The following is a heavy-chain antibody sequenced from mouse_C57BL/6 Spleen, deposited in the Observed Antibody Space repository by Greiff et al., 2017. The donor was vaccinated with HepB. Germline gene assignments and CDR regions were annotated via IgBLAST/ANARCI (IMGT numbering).Heavy chain of an antibody. V-gene: IGHV1-52*01. Sequence: QVHVKQPGAELVRPGSSVKLSCKASGYTFTSYWMHWVKQRPIQGLEWIGNIDPSDSETHYNQKFKDKATLTVDKSSSTAYMQLSSLTSEDSAVYYCAREGTAQATAYWGQGTLVTVSA. J-gene: IGHJ3*01. D-gene: IGHD3-2*02. CDR3: AREGTAQATAY. CDR2: IDPSDSET. CDR1: GYTFTSYW.